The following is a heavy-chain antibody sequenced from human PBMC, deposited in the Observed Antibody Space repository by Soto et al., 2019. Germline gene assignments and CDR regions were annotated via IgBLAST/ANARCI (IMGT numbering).Heavy chain of an antibody. CDR2: IYYSGGT. CDR1: GGSISSSSYY. Sequence: PSETLSLPCTVSGGSISSSSYYWGWIRQPPGKGLEWIGSIYYSGGTYYNPSLKSRVTMSVDTSKNQLALKLGSVTAADTAVYYCARHEGSGWAGDYYYYGMDVWDQGTTVTVSS. CDR3: ARHEGSGWAGDYYYYGMDV. D-gene: IGHD6-19*01. V-gene: IGHV4-39*01. J-gene: IGHJ6*02.